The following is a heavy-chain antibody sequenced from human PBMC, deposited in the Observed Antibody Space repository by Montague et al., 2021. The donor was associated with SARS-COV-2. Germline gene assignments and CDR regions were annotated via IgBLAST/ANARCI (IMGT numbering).Heavy chain of an antibody. CDR2: IYYSGST. D-gene: IGHD3-22*01. Sequence: SETLSLTCTVSGGSISSSSYYWGWIRQPPGKGLEWIGSIYYSGSTYYNPSLKSRVTISVDTSKNQFSLKLSSVTAADTAVYHCARFPTSYYYDSKAAPATPDAFGIWGQGTMVTVSS. CDR1: GGSISSSSYY. CDR3: ARFPTSYYYDSKAAPATPDAFGI. J-gene: IGHJ3*02. V-gene: IGHV4-39*01.